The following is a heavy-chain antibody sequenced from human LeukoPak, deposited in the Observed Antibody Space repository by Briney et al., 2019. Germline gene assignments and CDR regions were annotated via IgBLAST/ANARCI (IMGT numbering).Heavy chain of an antibody. CDR2: ISYDGSNK. D-gene: IGHD6-13*01. V-gene: IGHV3-30*18. J-gene: IGHJ4*02. Sequence: PGGSLRLSCAASGFTFSSYGMHWVRQAPGKGLEWVAVISYDGSNKYYADSVKGRFTISRDNSKNTLYLQMDSLRAEDTAVYYCAKDGQQQLVLDYWGQGTLVTVSS. CDR3: AKDGQQQLVLDY. CDR1: GFTFSSYG.